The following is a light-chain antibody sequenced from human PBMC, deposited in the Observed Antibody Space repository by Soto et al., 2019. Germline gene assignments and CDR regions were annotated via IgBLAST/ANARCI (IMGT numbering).Light chain of an antibody. CDR2: AAS. J-gene: IGKJ2*01. CDR1: QNINTY. CDR3: QQSYSTPYT. Sequence: DIQMTQSPSSLSASVGDRVTITCRASQNINTYLNWCQQKPGKAPNLLIFAASSLQSGVPSRFSGSVSGTDFTLTITSLQPEDFATYYCQQSYSTPYTFGQGTKLE. V-gene: IGKV1-39*01.